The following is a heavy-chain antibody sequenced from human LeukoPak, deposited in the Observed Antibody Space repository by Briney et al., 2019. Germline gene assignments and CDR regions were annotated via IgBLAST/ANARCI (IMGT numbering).Heavy chain of an antibody. Sequence: TSETLSLTCAVSGDSISSGGYSWSWIRQPPGKGLEWIGYIYYSGSTYYNPSPKSRVTISVDTSKNQFSLKLSSVTAADTAVYYCAREGQYYDFWSGKNYYYMDVWGKGTTVTVSS. CDR2: IYYSGST. CDR1: GDSISSGGYS. V-gene: IGHV4-30-4*07. J-gene: IGHJ6*03. CDR3: AREGQYYDFWSGKNYYYMDV. D-gene: IGHD3-3*01.